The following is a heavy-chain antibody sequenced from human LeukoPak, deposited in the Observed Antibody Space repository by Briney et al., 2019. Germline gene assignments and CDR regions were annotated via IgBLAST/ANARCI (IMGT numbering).Heavy chain of an antibody. CDR1: GFTISSYW. CDR3: AKELDTMFFDY. D-gene: IGHD3-10*02. V-gene: IGHV3-7*03. CDR2: IKQDGSER. Sequence: PGGSLRLSCAASGFTISSYWMSWVRQAPGKGLEWVASIKQDGSERYYVDSVKGRFTISRDSGRKSVYLQMNSLTTDDTAFYFCAKELDTMFFDYWGQGALVTVSS. J-gene: IGHJ4*02.